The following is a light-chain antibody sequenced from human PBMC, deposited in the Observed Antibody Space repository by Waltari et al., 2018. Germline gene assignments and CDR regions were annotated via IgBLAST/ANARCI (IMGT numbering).Light chain of an antibody. Sequence: DIQMTQSPSSLPASVVDRVTITCQAGQSISNNLNWYQQKPGKAPKLLIYATYVLQGGVPSRFSGRGSGTDFTLTISSLQPEDCATYYCQQTYSTWTFGQGTAVEIK. V-gene: IGKV1-39*01. CDR2: ATY. CDR1: QSISNN. CDR3: QQTYSTWT. J-gene: IGKJ1*01.